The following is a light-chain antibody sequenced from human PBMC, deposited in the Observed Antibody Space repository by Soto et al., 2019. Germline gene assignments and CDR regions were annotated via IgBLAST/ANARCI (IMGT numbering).Light chain of an antibody. Sequence: EIVMTQSPATLSVSPGERATLSCRASPSVANFVAWYQQKPGQAPRLLIYGASSRATGIPDRFSGSGSGTDFTLTISRLEPEDFAVYYCQQYGSSALTFGGGTKVDIK. V-gene: IGKV3-20*01. CDR2: GAS. J-gene: IGKJ4*01. CDR3: QQYGSSALT. CDR1: PSVANF.